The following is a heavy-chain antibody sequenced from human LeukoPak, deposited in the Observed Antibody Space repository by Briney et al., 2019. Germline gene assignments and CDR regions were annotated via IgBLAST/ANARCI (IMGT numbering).Heavy chain of an antibody. J-gene: IGHJ5*02. D-gene: IGHD6-19*01. V-gene: IGHV4-34*01. CDR1: GGSFSGYY. Sequence: PSETLSLTCAVYGGSFSGYYWSWIRQPPGKGLEWIGEINHSGSTNYNPSLKSRVTISVDTSKNQFSLKLSSVTAADTAAYYCARLPPYSSGWNAVWGNWFDPWGQGTLVTVSS. CDR2: INHSGST. CDR3: ARLPPYSSGWNAVWGNWFDP.